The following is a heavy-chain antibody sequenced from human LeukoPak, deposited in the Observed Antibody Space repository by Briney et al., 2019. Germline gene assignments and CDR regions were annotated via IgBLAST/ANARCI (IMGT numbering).Heavy chain of an antibody. CDR3: ATQSSIVVVTATGRPGSYGMDV. Sequence: ASVKVSCKVSGYTLTELSMHWVRQAPGKGLEWMGGFDPEDGETIYAQKFQGRVTMTEDTSTDTAYMELSSLRSEDTAVYYCATQSSIVVVTATGRPGSYGMDVWGQGTTVTVSS. CDR1: GYTLTELS. V-gene: IGHV1-24*01. D-gene: IGHD2-21*02. CDR2: FDPEDGET. J-gene: IGHJ6*02.